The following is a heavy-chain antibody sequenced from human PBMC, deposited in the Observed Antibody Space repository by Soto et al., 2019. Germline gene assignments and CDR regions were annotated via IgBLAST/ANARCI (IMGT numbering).Heavy chain of an antibody. CDR1: GGSISSNY. V-gene: IGHV4-59*01. CDR3: ARYRREAVAGYTLDN. Sequence: PSETLSLTCTVSGGSISSNYWTWIRQPPGKGLEWIGYVYNSGSTNYNPSLKSRVTISEDTSKSQFSLKVNSVTAADTAVYYCARYRREAVAGYTLDNWGQGILVTVSS. CDR2: VYNSGST. D-gene: IGHD6-13*01. J-gene: IGHJ4*02.